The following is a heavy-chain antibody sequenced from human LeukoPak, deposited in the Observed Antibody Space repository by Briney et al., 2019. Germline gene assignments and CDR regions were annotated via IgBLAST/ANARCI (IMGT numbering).Heavy chain of an antibody. D-gene: IGHD6-19*01. V-gene: IGHV3-23*01. CDR1: GFTFSTND. CDR3: AKGGWLEY. J-gene: IGHJ4*02. Sequence: GGSLRPSCAASGFTFSTNDISRGRQAPGRGLEWVSILSVIGGNTNYADSVKGRFTSSRDNSKNTLYLQMNSLRAEDTAVYYCAKGGWLEYWGQGTLVTVSS. CDR2: LSVIGGNT.